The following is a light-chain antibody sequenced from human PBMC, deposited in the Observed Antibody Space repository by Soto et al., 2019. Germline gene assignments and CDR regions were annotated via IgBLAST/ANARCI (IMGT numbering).Light chain of an antibody. CDR2: DAS. V-gene: IGKV1-5*01. CDR3: QQYNYYPYT. J-gene: IGKJ2*01. Sequence: DIPMTQSPSTLSASVGDRVTITCRASQSINSWLAWYQQKPGKAPNLLISDASSLESGVPSRFSGSGSGTEFTLTISSLQPGDLATYYCQQYNYYPYTFGQGTKLEIK. CDR1: QSINSW.